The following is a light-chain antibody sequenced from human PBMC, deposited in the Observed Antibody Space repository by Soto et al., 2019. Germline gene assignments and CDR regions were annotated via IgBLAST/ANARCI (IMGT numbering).Light chain of an antibody. Sequence: QSVLTQPASMSWSPGQSITISCTGTSSDVGGYDYVSWYQQHAGKAPKLVIYEVSNRPSGVSNRFSGSKSGNTASLIIFGLQAEDEAGYYCSSYSSTSSRVFGTGTKVTVL. CDR2: EVS. CDR3: SSYSSTSSRV. J-gene: IGLJ1*01. V-gene: IGLV2-14*01. CDR1: SSDVGGYDY.